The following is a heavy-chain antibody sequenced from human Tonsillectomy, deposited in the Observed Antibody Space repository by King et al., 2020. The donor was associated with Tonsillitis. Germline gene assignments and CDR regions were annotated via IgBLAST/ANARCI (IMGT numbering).Heavy chain of an antibody. Sequence: VQLVESGGGLVRPGGSLRLSCAASGFTFSDYYMTWVRQAPGKGLEWVSYISGGASTIYYAESVMGRFTISRDNAKKSLYLQMHSLRAEDTAVYYCARRGADYFYYAMDVWGQGTTVTVSS. J-gene: IGHJ6*02. CDR3: ARRGADYFYYAMDV. V-gene: IGHV3-11*01. D-gene: IGHD3-10*01. CDR2: ISGGASTI. CDR1: GFTFSDYY.